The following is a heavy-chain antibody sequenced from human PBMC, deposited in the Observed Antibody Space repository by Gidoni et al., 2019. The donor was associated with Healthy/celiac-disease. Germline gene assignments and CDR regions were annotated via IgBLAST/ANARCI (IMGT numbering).Heavy chain of an antibody. CDR2: ISSSGSTI. D-gene: IGHD2-2*01. CDR1: GLTFIHYY. V-gene: IGHV3-11*01. J-gene: IGHJ5*02. Sequence: QVQLVESGGGLVKPGGSLRLSCSGSGLTFIHYYISWFRQAPGKGLEWVSYISSSGSTIYYADSGKGRFTISRDNAKNSLYLQMNSLRAEDTAVYYCARDRRVVVVPAASINWFDPWGQGTLVTVSS. CDR3: ARDRRVVVVPAASINWFDP.